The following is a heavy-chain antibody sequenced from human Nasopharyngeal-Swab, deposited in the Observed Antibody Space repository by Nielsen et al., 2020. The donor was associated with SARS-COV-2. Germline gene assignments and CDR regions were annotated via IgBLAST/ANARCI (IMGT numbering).Heavy chain of an antibody. CDR2: ISSSSSYI. CDR3: AREKLDFWSGYLDY. Sequence: VRQMPGKGLEWVSSISSSSSYIYYADSVKGRFTISRDNAKNSLYLQMNSLRAEDTAVYYCAREKLDFWSGYLDYWGQGTLVTVSS. D-gene: IGHD3-3*01. V-gene: IGHV3-21*01. J-gene: IGHJ4*02.